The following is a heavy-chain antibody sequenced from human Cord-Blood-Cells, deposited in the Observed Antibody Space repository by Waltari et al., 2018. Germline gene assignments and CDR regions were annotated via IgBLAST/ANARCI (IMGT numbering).Heavy chain of an antibody. CDR1: GGPISSYY. CDR3: ARGARRTTVTSPYYYYGMDV. Sequence: QVQLQESGPGLVKPSETLSLTCTVSGGPISSYYWTWSRQPPGQGLEWIGYIYYSGSTNYNPSLKSRVTISVDTSKNQFSLKLSSVTAADTAVYYCARGARRTTVTSPYYYYGMDVWGQGTTVTVSS. V-gene: IGHV4-59*01. J-gene: IGHJ6*02. D-gene: IGHD4-4*01. CDR2: IYYSGST.